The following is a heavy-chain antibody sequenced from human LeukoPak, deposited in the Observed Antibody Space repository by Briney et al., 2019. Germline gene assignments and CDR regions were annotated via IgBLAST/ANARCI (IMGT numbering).Heavy chain of an antibody. V-gene: IGHV1-2*04. D-gene: IGHD3-10*01. Sequence: ASVKVSCKASGYTFTGYYMHWVRQAPGQGLEWMGWINPNSGGTNYAQKFQGWVTMTRDTPISTAYMELSRLRSDDTAVYYCARGGMVRGVRGLNWFDPWGQGTLVTVSS. J-gene: IGHJ5*02. CDR1: GYTFTGYY. CDR3: ARGGMVRGVRGLNWFDP. CDR2: INPNSGGT.